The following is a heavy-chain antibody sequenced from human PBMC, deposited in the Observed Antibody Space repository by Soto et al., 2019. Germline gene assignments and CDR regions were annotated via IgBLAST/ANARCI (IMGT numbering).Heavy chain of an antibody. CDR2: ISYDGSNK. V-gene: IGHV3-30*18. D-gene: IGHD3-10*01. J-gene: IGHJ4*02. CDR3: AKDPREWFGDHPDD. Sequence: LRLSCAASGFTFSSYGMHWVRQAPGKGLEWVAVISYDGSNKYYADSVKGRFTISRDNSKNTLYLQMNSLRAEDTAVYYCAKDPREWFGDHPDDWGQGTLVTVAS. CDR1: GFTFSSYG.